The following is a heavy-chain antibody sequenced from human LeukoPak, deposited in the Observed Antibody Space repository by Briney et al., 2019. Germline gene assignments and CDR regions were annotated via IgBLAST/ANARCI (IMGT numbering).Heavy chain of an antibody. CDR3: ARGSVVTAIPGYYYGMDV. V-gene: IGHV3-21*01. CDR1: GFTFSSYS. D-gene: IGHD2-21*02. J-gene: IGHJ6*02. CDR2: ISSSSSYI. Sequence: AGGSLRLSCAASGFTFSSYSMNWVRQAPGKGPEWVSSISSSSSYIYYADSVKGRFTISRDNAKNSLYLQMNSLRAEDTAVYYCARGSVVTAIPGYYYGMDVWGQGTTVTVSS.